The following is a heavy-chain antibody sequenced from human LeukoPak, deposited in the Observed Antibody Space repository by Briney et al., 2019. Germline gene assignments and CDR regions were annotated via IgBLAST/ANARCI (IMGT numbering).Heavy chain of an antibody. Sequence: GGSLRLSCAASGFPLSSYTINWVRQAPGKGLEWVSYISSSGSAIYYVDSVKGRFTVSRDNAKNSLFLQMNSPRAEDTAVYYCVRVKGSYFDYWGQGALVTVSS. CDR3: VRVKGSYFDY. CDR1: GFPLSSYT. V-gene: IGHV3-48*01. D-gene: IGHD2-15*01. CDR2: ISSSGSAI. J-gene: IGHJ4*02.